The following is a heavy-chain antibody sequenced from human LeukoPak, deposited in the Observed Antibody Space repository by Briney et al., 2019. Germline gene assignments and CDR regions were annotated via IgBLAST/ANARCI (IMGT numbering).Heavy chain of an antibody. CDR1: GGSIISSSYY. Sequence: SETLSLTCTVSGGSIISSSYYWGWIRHPPGKGLEWIGSIYYSGSTYYNPSLKSRVTISEDTSKNQFSLKLSSVTAADTAVYYCARLSMVRGVARIYYYYGMDVWGQGTTVTVSS. V-gene: IGHV4-39*07. D-gene: IGHD3-10*01. J-gene: IGHJ6*02. CDR3: ARLSMVRGVARIYYYYGMDV. CDR2: IYYSGST.